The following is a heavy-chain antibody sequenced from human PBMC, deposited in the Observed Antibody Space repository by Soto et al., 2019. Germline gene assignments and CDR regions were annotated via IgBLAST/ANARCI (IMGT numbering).Heavy chain of an antibody. D-gene: IGHD3-22*01. CDR1: GFTFSSYS. CDR3: ASKDYDSSGYYGY. J-gene: IGHJ4*02. CDR2: ISSSSSTI. Sequence: GGSLRLSCAASGFTFSSYSMNWVRQAPGKGLEWVSYISSSSSTIYYADSVKGRFTISRDNAKNSLYLQMNSLRDEDTAVYYCASKDYDSSGYYGYWGQGTLVTVSS. V-gene: IGHV3-48*02.